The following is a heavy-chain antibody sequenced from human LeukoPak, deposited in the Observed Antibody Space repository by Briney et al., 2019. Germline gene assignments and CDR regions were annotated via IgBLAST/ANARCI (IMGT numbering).Heavy chain of an antibody. J-gene: IGHJ4*02. CDR1: GFTFSNYW. D-gene: IGHD1-26*01. CDR3: ARGEGSYSDY. Sequence: PGGSLRLSCAVSGFTFSNYWMHWVRQAPGKGLVWVSRIRSDGGYTSYADSVKGRLTISRDNAKNTLYLQMNNLRAEDTAVYYCARGEGSYSDYWGQGTLVTVSS. CDR2: IRSDGGYT. V-gene: IGHV3-74*01.